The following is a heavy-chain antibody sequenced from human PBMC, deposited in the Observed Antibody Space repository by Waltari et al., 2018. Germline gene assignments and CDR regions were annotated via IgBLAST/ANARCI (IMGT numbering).Heavy chain of an antibody. D-gene: IGHD5-12*01. CDR1: GGSISSSSYY. CDR3: ARDGYNYAFDI. V-gene: IGHV4-39*07. Sequence: QLQLQESGPGLVKPSETLSLTCTVSGGSISSSSYYWGWIRQPPGKGLEWIGSNYYSGSTDYNPSLKSRVTISVDTSKNQFSLKLSTVTDADTAVYYCARDGYNYAFDIWGQGTMVTVSS. CDR2: NYYSGST. J-gene: IGHJ3*02.